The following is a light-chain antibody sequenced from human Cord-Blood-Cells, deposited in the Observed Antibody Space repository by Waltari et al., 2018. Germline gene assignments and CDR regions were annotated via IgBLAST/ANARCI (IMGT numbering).Light chain of an antibody. J-gene: IGKJ5*01. V-gene: IGKV1-13*02. CDR2: DAS. Sequence: AIQLTQSPSSLSASVGDRVTITCRASQGISSALAWYQQKPGKAPKLLIYDASSLESGVPARFSGSGSGTDFTLTISSLQPEDFATDYCQQFNSYLLTVGQGTRLEIK. CDR1: QGISSA. CDR3: QQFNSYLLT.